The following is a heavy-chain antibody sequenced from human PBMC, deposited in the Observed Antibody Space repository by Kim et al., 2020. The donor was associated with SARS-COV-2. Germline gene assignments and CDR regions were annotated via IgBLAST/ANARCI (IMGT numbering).Heavy chain of an antibody. Sequence: SETLSLTCTVSGGSISSGGYYWSWIRQHPGKGLEWIGYIYYSGSTYYNPSLKSRVTISVDTSKNQFSLKLSSVTAADTAVYYCARAQTMIVVVIGAFDIWGQGTMVTVSS. D-gene: IGHD3-22*01. CDR2: IYYSGST. J-gene: IGHJ3*02. CDR3: ARAQTMIVVVIGAFDI. V-gene: IGHV4-31*03. CDR1: GGSISSGGYY.